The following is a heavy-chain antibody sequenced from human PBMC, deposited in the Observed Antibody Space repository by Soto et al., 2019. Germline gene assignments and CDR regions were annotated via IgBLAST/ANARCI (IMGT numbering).Heavy chain of an antibody. D-gene: IGHD3-22*01. CDR3: AKVGLVVVRAYYFDY. J-gene: IGHJ4*02. V-gene: IGHV3-23*01. Sequence: PXGSLRLSCAASGVTLSSYAMSWVRQAPGKGLDWVSAISGSGGSTYYTDSVKGRFTISRDNSKNTLYLQMNSLRAEDTAVYYCAKVGLVVVRAYYFDYWGQGTLVTVSS. CDR2: ISGSGGST. CDR1: GVTLSSYA.